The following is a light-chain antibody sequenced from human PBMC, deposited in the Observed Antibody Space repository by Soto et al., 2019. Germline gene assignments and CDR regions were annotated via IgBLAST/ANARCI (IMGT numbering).Light chain of an antibody. J-gene: IGKJ4*01. CDR1: QDISNY. CDR2: DAS. CDR3: QQYDNLLT. V-gene: IGKV1-33*01. Sequence: DIQMTQSPSSLSASVGGRVTITCQASQDISNYLNWYQQKPGKAPKLLIYDASNLETGVPSRFSGSGSGTDFTFTISSLQPEDTATYYCQQYDNLLTLGGGTKVDIK.